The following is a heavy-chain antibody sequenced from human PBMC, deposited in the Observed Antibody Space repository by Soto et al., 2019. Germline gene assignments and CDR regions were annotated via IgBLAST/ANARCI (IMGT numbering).Heavy chain of an antibody. CDR1: GGSISSGGYY. CDR2: IYYSGST. V-gene: IGHV4-31*03. Sequence: QVQLQESGPGLVKPSQTLSLTCTVSGGSISSGGYYWSWIRQHPGKGLEWIGYIYYSGSTYYNPSRKSRVTISVDTSKNQFSLKLSSVTAADTAVYYCARGQYSSSSGTYYYYYMDVWGKGTTVTVSS. CDR3: ARGQYSSSSGTYYYYYMDV. D-gene: IGHD6-6*01. J-gene: IGHJ6*03.